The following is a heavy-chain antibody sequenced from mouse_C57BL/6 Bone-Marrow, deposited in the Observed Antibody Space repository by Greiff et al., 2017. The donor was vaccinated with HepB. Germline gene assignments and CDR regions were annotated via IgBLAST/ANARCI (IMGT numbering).Heavy chain of an antibody. CDR2: IRSKSNNYAT. CDR1: GFSFNTYA. CDR3: VRTDYYGSSYDAMDY. J-gene: IGHJ4*01. V-gene: IGHV10-1*01. Sequence: EVKLVESGGGLVQPKGSLKLSCAASGFSFNTYAMNWVRQAPGKGLEWVARIRSKSNNYATYYADSVKDRFTISRDDSESMLYLQMNNLKTEDTAMYYCVRTDYYGSSYDAMDYWGQGTSVTVSS. D-gene: IGHD1-1*01.